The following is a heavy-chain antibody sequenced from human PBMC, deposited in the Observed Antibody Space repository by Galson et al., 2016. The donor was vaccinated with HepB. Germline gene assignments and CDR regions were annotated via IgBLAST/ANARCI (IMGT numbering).Heavy chain of an antibody. D-gene: IGHD3-22*01. CDR3: ARDYYDTNGYFYYFDF. V-gene: IGHV4-61*01. J-gene: IGHJ4*02. CDR1: GASVSSGSYY. CDR2: SHDSGSS. Sequence: ETLSLTCTVSGASVSSGSYYWSWIRQPPGKGLEWIGDSHDSGSSNYNPSLKSRVTISVDTSKNQLSLNLRSVTPADTAVYYCARDYYDTNGYFYYFDFWGQGTLVTVSS.